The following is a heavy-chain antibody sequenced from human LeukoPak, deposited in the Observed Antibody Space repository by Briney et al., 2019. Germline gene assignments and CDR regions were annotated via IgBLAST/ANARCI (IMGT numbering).Heavy chain of an antibody. D-gene: IGHD3-10*01. V-gene: IGHV3-9*01. CDR3: ASERDYFTRGDAFDI. CDR1: GFTFDDYA. CDR2: ISWNSGSI. Sequence: PGRSLRLSCASSGFTFDDYAMHWVRQAPGKGLEWVSGISWNSGSIGYADSVKGRFTISRDNSKNTLYLQMNSLRAEDTAVYYCASERDYFTRGDAFDIWGQGTMVTVSS. J-gene: IGHJ3*02.